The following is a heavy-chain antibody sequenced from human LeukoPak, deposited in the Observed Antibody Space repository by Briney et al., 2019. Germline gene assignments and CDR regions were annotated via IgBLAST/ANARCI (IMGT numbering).Heavy chain of an antibody. V-gene: IGHV1-18*01. CDR2: ISAYNGNT. CDR3: ARERTSGWYLGLGTRHAFDI. CDR1: GYTFTSYG. J-gene: IGHJ3*02. D-gene: IGHD6-19*01. Sequence: ASVKVSCKASGYTFTSYGISWVRQAPGQGLGWMGWISAYNGNTNYAQKLQGRVTMTTDTSTSTAYMELRSLRSDDTAVYYCARERTSGWYLGLGTRHAFDIWGQGTMVTVSS.